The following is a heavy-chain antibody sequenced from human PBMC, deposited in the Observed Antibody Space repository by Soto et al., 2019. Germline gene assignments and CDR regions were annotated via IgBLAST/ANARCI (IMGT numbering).Heavy chain of an antibody. CDR1: GYTFTTYY. CDR3: ASDRVWIAGYFDS. CDR2: INPSRGDT. Sequence: QVQLVQSGAEVKKPGASVKLSCKASGYTFTTYYMHWVRQAPGQGLEWMGIINPSRGDTTYTQKFQGRLTMTRDTSTSTFYMELSSLKSEDTAVYYCASDRVWIAGYFDSWGQGTLVSVSS. V-gene: IGHV1-46*01. J-gene: IGHJ4*02. D-gene: IGHD2-2*03.